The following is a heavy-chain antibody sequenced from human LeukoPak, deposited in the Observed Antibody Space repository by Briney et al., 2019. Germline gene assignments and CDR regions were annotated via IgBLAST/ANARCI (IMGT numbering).Heavy chain of an antibody. CDR1: GGSIGTYS. D-gene: IGHD3-16*02. CDR2: IYVTGN. CDR3: ARHIGGGIEDMDV. Sequence: SETLSLTCTVSGGSIGTYSWSWVRQSPGEGLEWIGYIYVTGNRYNPYHQSCITITIDTSRNQFFLKMSSVPAADTAVYYCARHIGGGIEDMDVWGKGTKVTVSS. V-gene: IGHV4-59*08. J-gene: IGHJ6*03.